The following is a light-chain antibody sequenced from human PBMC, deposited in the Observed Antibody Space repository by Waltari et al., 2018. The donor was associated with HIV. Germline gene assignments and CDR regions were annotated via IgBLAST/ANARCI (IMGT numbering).Light chain of an antibody. CDR2: RNN. CDR3: AALDDTLNGL. J-gene: IGLJ2*01. V-gene: IGLV1-44*01. Sequence: QSVLTQPPSASGNPGQNVTLSCSGNTSNIGTNILNWYQQFPGAAPKLLIYRNNQRPSGVPSRFSGSKSGTSASLAISGFQSEDEADYFCAALDDTLNGLFGGGTKLTVL. CDR1: TSNIGTNI.